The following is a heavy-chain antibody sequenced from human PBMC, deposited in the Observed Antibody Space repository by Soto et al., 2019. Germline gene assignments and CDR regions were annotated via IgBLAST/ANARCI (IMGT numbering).Heavy chain of an antibody. J-gene: IGHJ4*02. CDR1: GFTFSRVS. CDR3: ARVAY. Sequence: LSLSCEASGFTFSRVSMNWVRQVPVKGLEWVASIISASSETWYADSVKGRFIISRDNAQNSLFLQMNTLRPEDSAIYYCARVAYWGPGTQVTVYS. V-gene: IGHV3-21*01. CDR2: IISASSET.